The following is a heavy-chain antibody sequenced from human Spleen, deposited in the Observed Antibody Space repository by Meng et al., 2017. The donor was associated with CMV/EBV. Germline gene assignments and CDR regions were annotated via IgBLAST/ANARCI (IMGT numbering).Heavy chain of an antibody. D-gene: IGHD1-7*01. CDR2: IIPIFGTP. CDR1: RGTFSTYG. J-gene: IGHJ5*02. Sequence: SRGTFSTYGFSGVRQAPGQGPGWRGGIIPIFGTPNYAQKSQGGVTMTRDTSTDIVYMELSGLTFEDTAVYYCARGRDNWNYTGDRFDPWGQGTLVTVSS. V-gene: IGHV1-69*05. CDR3: ARGRDNWNYTGDRFDP.